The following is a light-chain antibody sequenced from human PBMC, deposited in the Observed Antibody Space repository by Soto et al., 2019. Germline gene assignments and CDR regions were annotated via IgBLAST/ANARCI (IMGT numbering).Light chain of an antibody. CDR2: AAS. V-gene: IGKV1-39*01. CDR1: QSIGKH. J-gene: IGKJ5*01. CDR3: QQGYTSAIT. Sequence: DIPITQPPSSLCASVAASGTITSRASQSIGKHLNWYQQKPGKAPKFLIYAASNLQSGVPSRFSGSGSGTDFTLTVNSLQPEDSATYYCQQGYTSAITFGQGTRLEI.